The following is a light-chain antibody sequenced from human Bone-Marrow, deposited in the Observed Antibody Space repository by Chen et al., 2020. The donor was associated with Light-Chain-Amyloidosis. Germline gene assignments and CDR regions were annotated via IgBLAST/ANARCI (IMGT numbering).Light chain of an antibody. Sequence: EIVLTQSPGTLSLSPGEGANLSCRASQTISSNHLTWYQQKFGQAPRLLSYGSSSRATGIPDRFTRSGSGTDFTLTLNRLEPEDFAMYYVQQYGTSPLTFGGGTKVGIQ. J-gene: IGKJ4*01. CDR3: QQYGTSPLT. V-gene: IGKV3-20*01. CDR1: QTISSNH. CDR2: GSS.